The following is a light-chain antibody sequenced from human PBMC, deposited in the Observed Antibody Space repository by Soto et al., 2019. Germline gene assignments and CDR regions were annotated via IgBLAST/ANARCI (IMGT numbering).Light chain of an antibody. V-gene: IGKV1D-12*01. J-gene: IGKJ5*01. CDR3: QQAYSFPIT. Sequence: DIPVTQSPSSVAASLGDRVTITCRASQDIAAYLAWYQHKPGRAPELLIHAASSLQSGVPSRFSGSGSGTDFTLTINSLQPEDFATYYCQQAYSFPITFGQGTRLEIK. CDR2: AAS. CDR1: QDIAAY.